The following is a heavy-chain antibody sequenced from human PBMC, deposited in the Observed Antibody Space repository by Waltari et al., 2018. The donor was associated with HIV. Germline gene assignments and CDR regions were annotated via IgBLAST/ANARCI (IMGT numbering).Heavy chain of an antibody. D-gene: IGHD3-22*01. CDR1: GYRLIELS. CDR2: FDPENDET. J-gene: IGHJ4*02. V-gene: IGHV1-24*01. Sequence: QVQLVQSGGEVKKPGASVKVSCKVSGYRLIELSMHWVRQAPGKGLEWMGGFDPENDETIYAQKFQGRVTMTDDTSTDTAYMELSSLKSEDTAVYYCVTGYDTSGQSPTMGDYWGQGTLVTVSS. CDR3: VTGYDTSGQSPTMGDY.